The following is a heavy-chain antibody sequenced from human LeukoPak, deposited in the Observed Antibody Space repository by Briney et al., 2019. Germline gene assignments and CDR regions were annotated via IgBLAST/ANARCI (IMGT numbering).Heavy chain of an antibody. Sequence: SETLSLTCTVSGGSISSYYWSWIRQPPGKGLEWIGYIYYSGSTNYNPSLKSRVTISVDTSKNQFSLKLSSVTAADTAVYYCARAERFLEWTYFDYWGQGTLVTVSS. CDR1: GGSISSYY. D-gene: IGHD3-3*01. CDR2: IYYSGST. V-gene: IGHV4-59*01. CDR3: ARAERFLEWTYFDY. J-gene: IGHJ4*02.